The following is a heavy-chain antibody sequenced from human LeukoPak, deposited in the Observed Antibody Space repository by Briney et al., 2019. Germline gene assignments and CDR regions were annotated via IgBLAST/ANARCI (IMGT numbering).Heavy chain of an antibody. D-gene: IGHD3-10*01. CDR1: GYTFTDYY. Sequence: SVKVSCKSSGYTFTDYYMNWVRQAPGQGLEWRGWINPNSGDTNYAQKFQGRVTMTRDTSISTAYMDLSRLKSDDTAVYFCARDAISRGMIDYWGQGTPVTVSS. V-gene: IGHV1-2*02. CDR2: INPNSGDT. J-gene: IGHJ4*02. CDR3: ARDAISRGMIDY.